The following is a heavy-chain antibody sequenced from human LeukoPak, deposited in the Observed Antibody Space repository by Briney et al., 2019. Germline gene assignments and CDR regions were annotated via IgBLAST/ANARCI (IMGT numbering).Heavy chain of an antibody. V-gene: IGHV4-34*01. CDR3: ARLFGDHGGNYYDMDV. J-gene: IGHJ6*02. CDR2: INHSGST. Sequence: SETLSLTCAVYGGSFSGYYWSWIRQPPGKGLEWIGEINHSGSTNYNPSLKSRVTISVDTSKNQFSLKLSSVTAADTAVYYCARLFGDHGGNYYDMDVWGQGTTVTVSS. CDR1: GGSFSGYY. D-gene: IGHD3-10*02.